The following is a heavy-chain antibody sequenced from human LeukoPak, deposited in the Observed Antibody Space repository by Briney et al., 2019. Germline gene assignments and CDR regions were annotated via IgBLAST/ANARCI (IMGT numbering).Heavy chain of an antibody. CDR1: GGSIASSLYY. V-gene: IGHV4-39*07. CDR2: IYYRGYT. Sequence: PSETLSLTCTVSGGSIASSLYYWAWIRQSPGNGLEWVGSIYYRGYTYYNPSLKSRVIISVDTSKNQFSLKVNSVTAADAAVYYCARVRDGFQIIPFFDYWGHGTLVTVSS. D-gene: IGHD5-24*01. J-gene: IGHJ4*03. CDR3: ARVRDGFQIIPFFDY.